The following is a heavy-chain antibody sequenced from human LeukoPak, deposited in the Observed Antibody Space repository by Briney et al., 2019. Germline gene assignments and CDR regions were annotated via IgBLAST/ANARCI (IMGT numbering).Heavy chain of an antibody. V-gene: IGHV3-7*04. J-gene: IGHJ3*02. Sequence: GGSLRLSCAASGFTFSNYWMSWVRQAPGKGLEWVDNIKQDGSEKYYVDSVKGRFTISRDNAKSSLYLQMDSLRAEDTAVYYCARGEFHLPFDIWGQGTMVTLSS. D-gene: IGHD3-10*01. CDR2: IKQDGSEK. CDR3: ARGEFHLPFDI. CDR1: GFTFSNYW.